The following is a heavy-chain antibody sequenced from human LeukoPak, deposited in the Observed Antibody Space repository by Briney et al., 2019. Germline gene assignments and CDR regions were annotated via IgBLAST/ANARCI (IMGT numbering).Heavy chain of an antibody. D-gene: IGHD5-24*01. CDR2: IYYSGST. J-gene: IGHJ3*02. V-gene: IGHV4-59*01. Sequence: PSETLSHTCTVSGGSISSYYWSWIRQPPGKGLEWIGYIYYSGSTNYNPSLKSRVTISVDTSKNQFSLKLSSVTAADTAVYYCARDRGPIIEMATVSEFDAFDIWGQGTMVTVSS. CDR3: ARDRGPIIEMATVSEFDAFDI. CDR1: GGSISSYY.